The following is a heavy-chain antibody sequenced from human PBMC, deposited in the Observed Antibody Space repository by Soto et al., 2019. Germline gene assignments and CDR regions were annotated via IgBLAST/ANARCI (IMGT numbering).Heavy chain of an antibody. J-gene: IGHJ4*02. CDR2: ISGSGAST. Sequence: EVQLLESGGGLVQPGGSLRLSCAASGFTFSSYAMSCVRQAPGKGLEWVSAISGSGASTYYADSVKGRFTISRDNSKNTLYLQMNSLSAEDTAVYFCAHFDWFIDYWGQGTLVTGSS. CDR1: GFTFSSYA. V-gene: IGHV3-23*01. CDR3: AHFDWFIDY. D-gene: IGHD3-9*01.